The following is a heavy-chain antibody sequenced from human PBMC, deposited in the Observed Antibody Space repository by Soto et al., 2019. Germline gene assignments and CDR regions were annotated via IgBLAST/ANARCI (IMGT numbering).Heavy chain of an antibody. Sequence: SGPTLVNPTQTLTLTCTFSGFSLSTRGVRVGWIRQPPGKALEWLALIYWNDDKRYSPSLKSRLTITKDTSKNQVVLTMTNMDPVDTATYYCAHSWVGMDIVVVPAAPTYYFDYWGQGTLVTVSS. V-gene: IGHV2-5*01. CDR2: IYWNDDK. CDR1: GFSLSTRGVR. D-gene: IGHD2-2*03. CDR3: AHSWVGMDIVVVPAAPTYYFDY. J-gene: IGHJ4*02.